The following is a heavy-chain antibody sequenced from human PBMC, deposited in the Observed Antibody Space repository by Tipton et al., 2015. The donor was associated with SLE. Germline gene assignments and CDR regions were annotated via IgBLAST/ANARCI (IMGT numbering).Heavy chain of an antibody. CDR2: IYYSGST. D-gene: IGHD3-10*01. V-gene: IGHV4-59*11. CDR3: ARAVPPRGFDY. J-gene: IGHJ4*02. CDR1: GGSISSHY. Sequence: TLSLTCTVSGGSISSHYWSWIRQPPGKGLEWIGYIYYSGSTNYNPSLKSRVTISVDTSKNQFSLKLTSVTAADTAVYYCARAVPPRGFDYWGQGTLVTVSS.